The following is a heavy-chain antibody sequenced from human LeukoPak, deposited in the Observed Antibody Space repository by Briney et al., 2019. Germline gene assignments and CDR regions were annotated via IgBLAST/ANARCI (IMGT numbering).Heavy chain of an antibody. CDR3: AIINYYDSSGYQYNPRSSTQVDY. CDR1: GGSFSGYY. D-gene: IGHD3-22*01. V-gene: IGHV4-34*01. Sequence: SETLSLTCAVYGGSFSGYYWSWIRQPPGKGLEWIGEINHSGSTNYNPSLKSRVTISVDTSKNQFSLKLSSVTAADTAVYYCAIINYYDSSGYQYNPRSSTQVDYWGQGTLVTVSS. J-gene: IGHJ4*02. CDR2: INHSGST.